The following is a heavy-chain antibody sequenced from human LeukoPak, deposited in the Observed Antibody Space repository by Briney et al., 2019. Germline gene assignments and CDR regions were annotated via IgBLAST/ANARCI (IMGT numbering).Heavy chain of an antibody. CDR1: GFTFSSYA. CDR3: ARGEQEMSTMSIDY. J-gene: IGHJ4*02. Sequence: GGSLRLSCAASGFTFSSYAMNWVRQAPGKGLEWVSYISSLGSTIYYADSVKGRFTISRDNAKNSLYLQMNSLRAEDTAVYYCARGEQEMSTMSIDYWGQGTLVTLSS. CDR2: ISSLGSTI. V-gene: IGHV3-48*01. D-gene: IGHD5-24*01.